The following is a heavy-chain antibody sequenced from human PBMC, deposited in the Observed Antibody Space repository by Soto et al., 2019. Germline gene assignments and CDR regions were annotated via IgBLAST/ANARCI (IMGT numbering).Heavy chain of an antibody. CDR3: ARGNWNDDAYYYYYYMDV. D-gene: IGHD1-1*01. CDR2: IIPILGIA. J-gene: IGHJ6*03. V-gene: IGHV1-69*02. Sequence: SVKVSCKASGGTFSSYTISWVRQAPGQGLEWMGRIIPILGIANYAQKFQGRVTITADKSTSTAYMELSSLRSEDTAVYYCARGNWNDDAYYYYYYMDVWGKGTTVTVSS. CDR1: GGTFSSYT.